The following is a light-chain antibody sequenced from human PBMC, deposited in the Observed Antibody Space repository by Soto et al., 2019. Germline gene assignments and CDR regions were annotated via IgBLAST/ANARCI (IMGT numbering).Light chain of an antibody. J-gene: IGKJ1*01. Sequence: EIVLTQSPGTLSLSQGERATLSCRASQSVSSSYLAWYQQKPGQPPRLLIYGASSRATGIPDRFSGSGSGTDFTLTISRLEPEDFAVYYCQQYGSSPRTFGQGTKVDIK. CDR2: GAS. CDR1: QSVSSSY. CDR3: QQYGSSPRT. V-gene: IGKV3-20*01.